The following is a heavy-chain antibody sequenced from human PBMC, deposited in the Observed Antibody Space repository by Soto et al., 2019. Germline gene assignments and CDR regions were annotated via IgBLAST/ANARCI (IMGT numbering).Heavy chain of an antibody. CDR2: IYYSGST. Sequence: SETLSLTCTVSGGSISSSSYYWGWTRQPPGKGLEWIGSIYYSGSTYYNPSLKSRVTISVDTSKNQFSLKLSSVTAADTAVYYCARSERYYYGAGSLNWFDPCCQGTPVTVSS. J-gene: IGHJ5*02. V-gene: IGHV4-39*01. CDR1: GGSISSSSYY. CDR3: ARSERYYYGAGSLNWFDP. D-gene: IGHD3-10*01.